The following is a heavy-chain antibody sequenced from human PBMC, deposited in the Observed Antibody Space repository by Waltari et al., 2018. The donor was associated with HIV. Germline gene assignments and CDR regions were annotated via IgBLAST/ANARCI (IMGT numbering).Heavy chain of an antibody. Sequence: EVQLVESGGGLVQPGGSLRLSCAASGFTFSSYWMSWVRRAPGQGLEWVANIKQDGSEKYYVDSVNGRFTISRDNAENSLYLQMNSLRAEDTAVYYCARGGFYGSGSKVNWGQGTLVTVSS. D-gene: IGHD3-10*01. J-gene: IGHJ4*02. CDR1: GFTFSSYW. CDR2: IKQDGSEK. CDR3: ARGGFYGSGSKVN. V-gene: IGHV3-7*04.